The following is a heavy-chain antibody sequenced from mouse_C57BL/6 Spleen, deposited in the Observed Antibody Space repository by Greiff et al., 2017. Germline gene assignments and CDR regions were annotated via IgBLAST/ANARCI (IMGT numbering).Heavy chain of an antibody. V-gene: IGHV5-17*01. CDR2: ISSGSSTI. J-gene: IGHJ1*03. Sequence: VQLKESGGGLVKPGGSLKLSCAASGFTFSDYGMHWVRQAPEQGLEWVAYISSGSSTIYYADTVKGRFTISRDNAKNPLFLQMTSLRSEDTAMYYCARSGTTVVANWYFDVWGTGTTVTVSS. CDR1: GFTFSDYG. D-gene: IGHD1-1*01. CDR3: ARSGTTVVANWYFDV.